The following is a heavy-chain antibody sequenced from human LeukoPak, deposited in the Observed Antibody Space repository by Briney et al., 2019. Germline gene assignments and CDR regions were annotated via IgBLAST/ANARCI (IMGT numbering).Heavy chain of an antibody. CDR2: ISGSGGAT. J-gene: IGHJ1*01. Sequence: GGSLRLSCAASGFTFSSYAMSWVRQAPGKGLEWVSSISGSGGATYYADSVKGRFTISRDNSKNTLYLQMNSLRAEDTAVYYCAKGEQWLVLYFQHWGQGTLVTVSS. D-gene: IGHD6-19*01. CDR1: GFTFSSYA. CDR3: AKGEQWLVLYFQH. V-gene: IGHV3-23*01.